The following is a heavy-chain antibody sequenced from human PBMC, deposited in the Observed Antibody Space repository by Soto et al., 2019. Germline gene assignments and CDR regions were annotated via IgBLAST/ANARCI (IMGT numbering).Heavy chain of an antibody. V-gene: IGHV4-34*01. D-gene: IGHD2-15*01. CDR2: INHSGST. J-gene: IGHJ5*02. CDR3: ARCSSYRDIVVVVAASGRGWFDP. CDR1: GGSFSGYY. Sequence: SETLSLTCAVYGGSFSGYYWSWIRQPPGKGLEWIGEINHSGSTNYNPSLKSRVTISVDTSKNQFSLKLSSVTAADTAVYYCARCSSYRDIVVVVAASGRGWFDPWGQGTLVTVSS.